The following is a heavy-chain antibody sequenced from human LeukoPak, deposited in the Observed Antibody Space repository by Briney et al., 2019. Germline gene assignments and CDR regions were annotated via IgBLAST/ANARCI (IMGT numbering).Heavy chain of an antibody. CDR3: ARWYYDSSGYRYFDY. V-gene: IGHV4-31*03. Sequence: SETLSLTCTVSGDSISSGGYYRSWIRQQPGKGLEWIGNIYYSGSTRYNPSLKSRVTISVDTSKNQFSLKLTSVTAADTAVYYCARWYYDSSGYRYFDYWGQGTQVTVSS. CDR1: GDSISSGGYY. D-gene: IGHD3-22*01. J-gene: IGHJ4*02. CDR2: IYYSGST.